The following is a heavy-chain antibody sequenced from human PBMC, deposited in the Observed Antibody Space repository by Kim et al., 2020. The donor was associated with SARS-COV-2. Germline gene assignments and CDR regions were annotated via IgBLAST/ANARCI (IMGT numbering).Heavy chain of an antibody. CDR3: ARGWAFDY. J-gene: IGHJ4*02. Sequence: SGSTNYNPSLKSRVTISVDTSKTQFSLKLSSVTAADTAVYYCARGWAFDYWGQGTLVTVSS. D-gene: IGHD3-16*01. V-gene: IGHV4-34*01. CDR2: SGST.